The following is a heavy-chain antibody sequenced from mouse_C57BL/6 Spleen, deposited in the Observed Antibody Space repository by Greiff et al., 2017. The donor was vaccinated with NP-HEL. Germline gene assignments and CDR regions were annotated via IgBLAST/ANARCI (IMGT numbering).Heavy chain of an antibody. CDR3: ARGHYGNYEGAMDY. V-gene: IGHV1-76*01. D-gene: IGHD2-1*01. J-gene: IGHJ4*01. CDR2: IYPGSGNT. CDR1: GYTFTDYY. Sequence: QVQLQQSGAELVRPGASVKLSCKASGYTFTDYYINWVKQRPGQGLEWIARIYPGSGNTYYNEKFKGKATLTAEKSSSTAYMQLSSLTSEDSAVYFCARGHYGNYEGAMDYWGQGTSVTVSS.